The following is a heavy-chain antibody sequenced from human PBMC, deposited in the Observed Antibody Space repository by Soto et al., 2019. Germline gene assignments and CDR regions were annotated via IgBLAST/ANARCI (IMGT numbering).Heavy chain of an antibody. J-gene: IGHJ4*02. V-gene: IGHV3-15*07. D-gene: IGHD5-18*01. CDR2: IKSFADGGTT. Sequence: EVKLVESGGDLVKPGGSLRLSCAASGYSFTDAWMNWVRQAPGKGLEWVGRIKSFADGGTTEYAAPVKGRFSISREDSTLTVFRQMNSLQTEDTAVYYCTRRPKAADIGFGYLDFWGRGTLVTVSA. CDR1: GYSFTDAW. CDR3: TRRPKAADIGFGYLDF.